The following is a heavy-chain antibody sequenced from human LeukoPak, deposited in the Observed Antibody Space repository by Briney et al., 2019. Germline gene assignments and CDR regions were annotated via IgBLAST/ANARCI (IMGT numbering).Heavy chain of an antibody. V-gene: IGHV3-11*01. J-gene: IGHJ4*02. CDR1: GFTFSVYY. CDR2: ISSSGSTI. D-gene: IGHD3-22*01. Sequence: PGGSLRLSCAASGFTFSVYYMSWIRQAPGKGPEWVSYISSSGSTIYYADSVKGRFTISRDNAKNSLWLQMNSLRAEDTAVYYCARARGNSGYYFDYWGQGTLVTVSS. CDR3: ARARGNSGYYFDY.